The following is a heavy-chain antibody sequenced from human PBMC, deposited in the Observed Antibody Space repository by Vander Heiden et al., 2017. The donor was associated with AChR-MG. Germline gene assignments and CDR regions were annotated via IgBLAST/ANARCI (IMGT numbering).Heavy chain of an antibody. V-gene: IGHV3-7*01. Sequence: EVQLVESGGGLVQPGGSLRLSCAASGFTFSRYWMSWVRQAPGKGLEWVANIKQDGSEKYYVDSVKGRFTISRDNAKNSLYLQMNSLRAEDTAVYYCARDSYCSSTSCPGGWFDPWGQGTLVTVSS. J-gene: IGHJ5*02. CDR2: IKQDGSEK. CDR1: GFTFSRYW. CDR3: ARDSYCSSTSCPGGWFDP. D-gene: IGHD2-2*01.